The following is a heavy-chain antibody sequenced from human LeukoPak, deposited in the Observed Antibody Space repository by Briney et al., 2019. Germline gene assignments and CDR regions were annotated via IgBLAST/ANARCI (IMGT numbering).Heavy chain of an antibody. CDR3: ARQAGDMAFFDY. Sequence: GESLKISCKGSGYSFTTFWIGWVRQMPGKGLGWMGIIYPGDSDTRYNPSFQGQVTISADKSISTAYLQWSSLKASDTAMYYCARQAGDMAFFDYWGQGTLVTVSS. CDR1: GYSFTTFW. J-gene: IGHJ4*02. CDR2: IYPGDSDT. D-gene: IGHD2-15*01. V-gene: IGHV5-51*01.